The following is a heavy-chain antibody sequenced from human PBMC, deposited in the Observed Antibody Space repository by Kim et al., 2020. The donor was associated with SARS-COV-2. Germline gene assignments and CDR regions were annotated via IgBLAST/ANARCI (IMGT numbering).Heavy chain of an antibody. CDR2: ST. J-gene: IGHJ5*02. CDR3: ARELLHNWFDP. D-gene: IGHD2-15*01. V-gene: IGHV4-4*07. Sequence: STNNTPSRQSRVTMSVDTSKNQFSLQLSSVAAADTAVYYCARELLHNWFDPWGQGTLVTVSS.